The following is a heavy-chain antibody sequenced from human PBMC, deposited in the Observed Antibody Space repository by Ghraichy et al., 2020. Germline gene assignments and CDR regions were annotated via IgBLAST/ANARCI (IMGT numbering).Heavy chain of an antibody. D-gene: IGHD2-21*02. Sequence: GGSLRLSCAASGFTFSSYGMHWVRQAPGRGLEWVAVISYDGSNKYYADSVKGRFTISRDNSKNTLYLQMNSLRAEDTAVYYCEKDGATIAAYCGGDCYSTFDYWGQGTLVTVSS. CDR1: GFTFSSYG. CDR2: ISYDGSNK. CDR3: EKDGATIAAYCGGDCYSTFDY. J-gene: IGHJ4*02. V-gene: IGHV3-30*18.